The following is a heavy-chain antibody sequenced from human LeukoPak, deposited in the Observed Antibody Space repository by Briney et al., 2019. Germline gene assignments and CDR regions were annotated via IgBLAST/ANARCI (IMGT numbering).Heavy chain of an antibody. CDR1: GYTFTKYY. V-gene: IGHV1-2*05. Sequence: ASVKVSCKASGYTFTKYYMFWVRQAPGQGLEWMGRISPSSGGTDYAQKFQGRVTMTRDTSISTAYMELSRLRSDDTDMYYCARGYCSGGSCYSVENWFDPWGQGTLVTVSS. D-gene: IGHD2-15*01. J-gene: IGHJ5*02. CDR2: ISPSSGGT. CDR3: ARGYCSGGSCYSVENWFDP.